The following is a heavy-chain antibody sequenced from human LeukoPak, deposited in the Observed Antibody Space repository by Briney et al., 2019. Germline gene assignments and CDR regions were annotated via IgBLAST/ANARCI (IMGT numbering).Heavy chain of an antibody. V-gene: IGHV3-33*06. CDR2: IWYDGSNK. CDR3: AKDRSYGYYFDY. D-gene: IGHD5-18*01. Sequence: GRSLRLSCAASGFTFSSYGMHSVRQAPGKGLEWVAVIWYDGSNKYYADSVKGRFTISRDNSKNTLYLQMNSLRGEDTAVYYCAKDRSYGYYFDYWGHGTLVTVPS. J-gene: IGHJ4*01. CDR1: GFTFSSYG.